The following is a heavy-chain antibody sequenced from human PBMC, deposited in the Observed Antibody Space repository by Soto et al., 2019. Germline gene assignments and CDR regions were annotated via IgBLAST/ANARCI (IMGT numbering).Heavy chain of an antibody. Sequence: ASVKVSCKASGYTFTSYYMRWVRQAPGQGLEWMGIINPSGGSTSYAQKFQGRVTMTRDTSTSTVYMELSSLRSEDTAVYYCAREQTYDFWSGYHNWFDPWGQGTLVTVSS. CDR1: GYTFTSYY. CDR2: INPSGGST. J-gene: IGHJ5*02. CDR3: AREQTYDFWSGYHNWFDP. V-gene: IGHV1-46*01. D-gene: IGHD3-3*01.